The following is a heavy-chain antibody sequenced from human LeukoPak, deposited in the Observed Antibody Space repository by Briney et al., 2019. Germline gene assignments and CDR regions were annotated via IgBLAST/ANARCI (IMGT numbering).Heavy chain of an antibody. V-gene: IGHV3-53*01. CDR2: IYSDGDT. D-gene: IGHD2-8*01. J-gene: IGHJ4*02. Sequence: GGSLRLSCTASGFTVSDNYMSWVRQAPGKGPEWVSFIYSDGDTYYADSVKGRFTISRDKSKNTLFLQMNSLRAEDTAVYYCARWNLVSSGLDFWGQGTLVTVSS. CDR1: GFTVSDNY. CDR3: ARWNLVSSGLDF.